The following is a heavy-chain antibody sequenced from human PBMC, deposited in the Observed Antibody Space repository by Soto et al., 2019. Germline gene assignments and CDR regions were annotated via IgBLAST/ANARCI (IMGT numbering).Heavy chain of an antibody. CDR1: GGSIITHY. Sequence: SETLSLTCTVSGGSIITHYWSWIRQPPGKGLEWIGYSHYSGNTDYNPSLRSRVTMAVDTSKSQVSLNLNSVTAADTAMYYCARHGITWIQLWPRPGAFDIWGQGTMVTVSS. V-gene: IGHV4-59*08. CDR2: SHYSGNT. CDR3: ARHGITWIQLWPRPGAFDI. J-gene: IGHJ3*02. D-gene: IGHD5-18*01.